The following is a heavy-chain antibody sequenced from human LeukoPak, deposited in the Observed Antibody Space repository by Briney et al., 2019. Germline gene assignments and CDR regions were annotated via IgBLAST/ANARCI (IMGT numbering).Heavy chain of an antibody. V-gene: IGHV4-31*03. CDR2: SYYSGST. J-gene: IGHJ6*04. Sequence: SQTLSLTCTVSGGSISSGGYYWSWIRQHPGKGLEWIGYSYYSGSTYYNPSLKSRVTISVDTSKNQFSLKLSSVTAADTAVYYCASSIVVVPAAMPGSPRYYYYGMDVWGKGTTVTVSS. CDR1: GGSISSGGYY. D-gene: IGHD2-2*01. CDR3: ASSIVVVPAAMPGSPRYYYYGMDV.